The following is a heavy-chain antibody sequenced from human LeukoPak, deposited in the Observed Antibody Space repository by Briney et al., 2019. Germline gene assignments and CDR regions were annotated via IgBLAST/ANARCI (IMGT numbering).Heavy chain of an antibody. CDR1: GFTFSTYW. CDR2: IKQDGSEK. J-gene: IGHJ4*02. D-gene: IGHD2-15*01. V-gene: IGHV3-7*01. Sequence: GGSLRLSCAASGFTFSTYWMTWVRQAPGKGLEWVANIKQDGSEKYFVDSVKGRFTISRDNAKNSLYLQMNSLRAEDTAVYYCARRGDCSGGSCYSWMRADFDYWGQGTLVTVSS. CDR3: ARRGDCSGGSCYSWMRADFDY.